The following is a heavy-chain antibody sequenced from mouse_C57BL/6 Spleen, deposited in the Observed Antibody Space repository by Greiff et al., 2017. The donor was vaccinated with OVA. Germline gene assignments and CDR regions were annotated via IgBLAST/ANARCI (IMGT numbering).Heavy chain of an antibody. V-gene: IGHV3-6*01. D-gene: IGHD2-3*01. J-gene: IGHJ4*01. CDR1: GYSITSGYY. Sequence: EVQLVESGPGLVKPSQSLSLTCSVTGYSITSGYYWNWIRQFPGNKLEWMGYISYDGSNNYNPSLKNRISITRDTSKNQFFLKLNSVTTEDTATYYCARESYDGYSTSMDYWGQGTSVTVSS. CDR3: ARESYDGYSTSMDY. CDR2: ISYDGSN.